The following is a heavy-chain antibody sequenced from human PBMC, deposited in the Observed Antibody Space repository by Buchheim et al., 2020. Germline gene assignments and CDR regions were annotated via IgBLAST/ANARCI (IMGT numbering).Heavy chain of an antibody. CDR3: ARDRPHIVVTVNLDY. V-gene: IGHV3-48*04. D-gene: IGHD3-22*01. J-gene: IGHJ4*02. Sequence: EVQLVESGGGLVQPGGSLRLSCAASGFTFSSYSMNWVRQAPGKGLEWVSYISSSSSTIYYADSVKGRFTISRDNAKNSLYLQMNSLRAEDTAVYYCARDRPHIVVTVNLDYWGQGTL. CDR2: ISSSSSTI. CDR1: GFTFSSYS.